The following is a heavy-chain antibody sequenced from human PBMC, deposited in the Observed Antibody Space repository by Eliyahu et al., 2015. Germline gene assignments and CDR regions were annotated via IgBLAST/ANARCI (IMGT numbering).Heavy chain of an antibody. CDR1: GFTFSSYG. CDR3: AKDKYRTVVTPGGRYYFDY. Sequence: QVQLVESGGGVVQPGRSLRLSCAASGFTFSSYGMPWVRQAPGKGLEWVAVISYDGSNKYYADSVKGRFTISRDNSKNTLYLQMNSLRAEDTAVYYCAKDKYRTVVTPGGRYYFDYWGQGTLVTVSS. V-gene: IGHV3-30*18. CDR2: ISYDGSNK. J-gene: IGHJ4*02. D-gene: IGHD4-23*01.